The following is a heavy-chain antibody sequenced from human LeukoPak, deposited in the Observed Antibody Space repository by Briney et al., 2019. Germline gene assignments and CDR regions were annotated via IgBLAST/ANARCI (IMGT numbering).Heavy chain of an antibody. CDR1: GYTFTGYY. J-gene: IGHJ4*02. CDR3: ARRCSSTSCSFDY. V-gene: IGHV1-2*06. Sequence: ASVKVSCKAYGYTFTGYYMHWVRQAPGQGLEWMGRINPNSGGTNYAQKFQGRVTMTRDTSISTAYMELSRLRSDDTAVYYCARRCSSTSCSFDYWGQGTLVTVSS. D-gene: IGHD2-2*01. CDR2: INPNSGGT.